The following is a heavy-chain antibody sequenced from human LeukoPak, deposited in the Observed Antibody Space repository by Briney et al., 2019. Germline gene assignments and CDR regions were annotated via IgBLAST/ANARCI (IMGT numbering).Heavy chain of an antibody. CDR2: ISSSGSTI. J-gene: IGHJ4*02. Sequence: PGGSLRLPCAASGFTFSSYEMNWVRQAPGKGLEWVSYISSSGSTIYYADSVKGRFTISRDNAKNSLYLQMNSLRAEDTAVYYCASTYYDILTGYHRPYYFDYWGQGTLVTVSS. CDR3: ASTYYDILTGYHRPYYFDY. D-gene: IGHD3-9*01. CDR1: GFTFSSYE. V-gene: IGHV3-48*03.